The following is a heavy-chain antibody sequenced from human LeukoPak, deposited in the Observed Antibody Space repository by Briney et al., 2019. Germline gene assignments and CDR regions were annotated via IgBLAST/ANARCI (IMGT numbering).Heavy chain of an antibody. CDR3: ARAVSSGWYGSYFDY. D-gene: IGHD6-19*01. Sequence: PGGSLRLSCAASGFTFSSYAMHWVRQAPGKGLEWVAVISYDGSNKYYADSVKGRFTISRDNSKNTLYLQMNSLRAEDTAVYYCARAVSSGWYGSYFDYWGQGTLVTVSS. J-gene: IGHJ4*02. CDR1: GFTFSSYA. CDR2: ISYDGSNK. V-gene: IGHV3-30-3*01.